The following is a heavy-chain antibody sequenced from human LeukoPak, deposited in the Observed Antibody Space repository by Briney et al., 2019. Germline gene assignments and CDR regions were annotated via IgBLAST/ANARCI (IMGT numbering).Heavy chain of an antibody. CDR2: IKTDGSEK. V-gene: IGHV3-7*04. J-gene: IGHJ4*02. CDR3: ARAVSSGYYNLYFDY. CDR1: GFTFSNYW. D-gene: IGHD3-3*01. Sequence: GGSLRLSCEGSGFTFSNYWMGWVRQAPGKGLQWVANIKTDGSEKYYVDSVKGRFTISRDNAKNSLYLQMNSLRAEDTAVYYCARAVSSGYYNLYFDYWGQGSLVTVSS.